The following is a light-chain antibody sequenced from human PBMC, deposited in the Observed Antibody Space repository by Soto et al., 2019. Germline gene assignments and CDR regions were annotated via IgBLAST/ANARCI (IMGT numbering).Light chain of an antibody. V-gene: IGLV1-40*01. CDR2: GNS. CDR3: QSYDSSLSGYV. Sequence: QSVLTQPPSVSGSPGQRVTSSCTWSSSNIGAGYDVHWYQQLPGTAPKLLIYGNSNRPSGVPDRFSGSKSGTSASLAITGLQAEDEADYYCQSYDSSLSGYVFGTGTKVTVL. J-gene: IGLJ1*01. CDR1: SSNIGAGYD.